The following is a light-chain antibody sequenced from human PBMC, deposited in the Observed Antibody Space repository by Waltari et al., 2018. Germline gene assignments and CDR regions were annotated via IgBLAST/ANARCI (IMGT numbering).Light chain of an antibody. V-gene: IGLV2-11*01. Sequence: QSALTQPRSVSGSPGQSVTISCTGTSSDVGYSNYVSWYQQHPGKAPKLMIYDVTKRPSGVPDRFSGSKSGNTASLTISGLQAEDEAEYYCCAYAGSHTWVFGGGTKLTVL. CDR3: CAYAGSHTWV. CDR2: DVT. CDR1: SSDVGYSNY. J-gene: IGLJ3*02.